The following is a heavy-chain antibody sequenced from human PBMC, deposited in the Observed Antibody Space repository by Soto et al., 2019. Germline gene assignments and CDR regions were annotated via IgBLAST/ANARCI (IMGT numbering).Heavy chain of an antibody. J-gene: IGHJ4*02. CDR3: ARGGGGGNSAVAAY. V-gene: IGHV4-59*01. CDR1: GGSISSYL. CDR2: IYDSGTT. D-gene: IGHD2-21*02. Sequence: QVQLQESGPGLVKLSETLSLTCTVSGGSISSYLWSWIRQPPGKGLEWIGYIYDSGTTNYSPSLKSRVTISVDTSKNQFFLDLISVTAADTAVYYCARGGGGGNSAVAAYWGQGTLVTVSS.